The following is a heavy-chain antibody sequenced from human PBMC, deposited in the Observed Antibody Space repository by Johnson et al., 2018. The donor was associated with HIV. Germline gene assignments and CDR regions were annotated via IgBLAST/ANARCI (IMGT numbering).Heavy chain of an antibody. CDR1: GFTVSSNY. Sequence: EVQLVESGGGLIQPGGSLRLSCAASGFTVSSNYMSWVRQAPGKGLEWVSVIGTAGDTYHADSVKGRFTISRDNSKNTLYLQMNSLRAEDTALYYCARGGYCTGGVCLGDAFDIWGQGTMVTVSS. V-gene: IGHV3-53*01. J-gene: IGHJ3*02. D-gene: IGHD2-8*02. CDR3: ARGGYCTGGVCLGDAFDI. CDR2: IGTAGDT.